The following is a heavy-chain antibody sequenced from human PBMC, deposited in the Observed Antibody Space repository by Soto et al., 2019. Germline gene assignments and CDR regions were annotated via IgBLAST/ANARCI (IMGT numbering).Heavy chain of an antibody. CDR3: AKVHWSSSWYYSYGMDV. CDR2: ISYDGSNK. J-gene: IGHJ6*02. V-gene: IGHV3-30*18. CDR1: GFTFSSYG. Sequence: QVQLVESGGGVVQPGRSLRLSCAASGFTFSSYGMHWVRQAPGKGLEWVAVISYDGSNKYYADSVKGRFTISRDNSKNTLYLQMNSLRAEDTAVYYCAKVHWSSSWYYSYGMDVWGQGTTVTVSS. D-gene: IGHD6-13*01.